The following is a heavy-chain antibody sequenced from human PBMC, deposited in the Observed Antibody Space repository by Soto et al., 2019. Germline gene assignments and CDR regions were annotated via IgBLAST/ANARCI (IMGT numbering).Heavy chain of an antibody. CDR3: ARHAASGYSPFSFDY. D-gene: IGHD3-3*01. J-gene: IGHJ4*02. CDR1: GYSFTSYC. V-gene: IGHV5-10-1*01. Sequence: GESLKISCKGSGYSFTSYCISWVRQMPGKGLEWMGRIDPSDSYTNYSPSFQGHVTISADKSISTAYLQWSSLKASDTAMYYCARHAASGYSPFSFDYWGQGTLVTVS. CDR2: IDPSDSYT.